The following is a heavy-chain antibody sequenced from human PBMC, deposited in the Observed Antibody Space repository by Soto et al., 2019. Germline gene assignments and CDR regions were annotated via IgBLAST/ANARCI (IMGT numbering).Heavy chain of an antibody. CDR1: GFTFTNAW. V-gene: IGHV3-15*01. D-gene: IGHD2-2*01. J-gene: IGHJ4*02. CDR3: TSRFCSSTSCSPYDY. Sequence: GGSLRLSCVASGFTFTNAWMSWFRQAPGKGLEWVGRIRTKTDGGTTDYAAPVKGRFTLSRNDTKNTLFLQMSSLRTEDAAVYYCTSRFCSSTSCSPYDYWGQGT. CDR2: IRTKTDGGTT.